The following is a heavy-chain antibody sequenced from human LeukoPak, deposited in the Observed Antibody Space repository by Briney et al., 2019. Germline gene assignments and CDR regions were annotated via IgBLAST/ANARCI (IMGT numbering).Heavy chain of an antibody. CDR1: GFTFSSYS. V-gene: IGHV3-21*01. Sequence: GGSLRLSCAASGFTFSSYSMNWVRQAPGKGLEWVSSISNSSSYIYYADSVKGRFTISRDNAKNSLYLQMNSLRAEDTAVYYCARVGGLRASDYWGQGTLVTVSS. J-gene: IGHJ4*02. CDR2: ISNSSSYI. CDR3: ARVGGLRASDY. D-gene: IGHD3-16*01.